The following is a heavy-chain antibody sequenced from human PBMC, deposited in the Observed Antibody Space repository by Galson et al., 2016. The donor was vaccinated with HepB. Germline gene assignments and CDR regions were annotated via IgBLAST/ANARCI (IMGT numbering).Heavy chain of an antibody. J-gene: IGHJ4*02. V-gene: IGHV1-18*01. Sequence: SVKVSCKASGYTFNTFGISWMRQAPGQGLEWMGWISAYNGNTNYAQKLQDRVTLTTDTSTTTAYMELRSLRAEDPAGYYWAGGGGAGTYYPSRYWGQGTLVTVSS. CDR2: ISAYNGNT. CDR1: GYTFNTFG. D-gene: IGHD3-10*01. CDR3: AGGGGAGTYYPSRY.